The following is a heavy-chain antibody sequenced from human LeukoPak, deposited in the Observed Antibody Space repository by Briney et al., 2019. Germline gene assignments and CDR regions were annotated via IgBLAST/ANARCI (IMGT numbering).Heavy chain of an antibody. Sequence: GGSLRLSCAASGFTFSNYAMSWVRQAPGRGLEWVSIISYNSVYTNYADSVKGRFTMSRDNSKNTLYLQMNSLRAEDTAVYYCARDWFDYWGQGTLVTVSS. CDR3: ARDWFDY. CDR2: ISYNSVYT. V-gene: IGHV3-23*01. CDR1: GFTFSNYA. J-gene: IGHJ4*02.